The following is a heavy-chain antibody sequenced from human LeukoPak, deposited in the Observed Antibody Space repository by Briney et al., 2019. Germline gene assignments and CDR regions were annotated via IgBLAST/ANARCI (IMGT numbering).Heavy chain of an antibody. CDR2: IRSKIYGGTP. Sequence: GGSLRLSCTASGFTFGDYAMTWVRQAPGKGLEWVGFIRSKIYGGTPEYAASVKGRFTISRDDSKGIAYLQVNSLETEDTAVYYCTRDQTPYYWGQGTLVTVSS. CDR1: GFTFGDYA. CDR3: TRDQTPYY. J-gene: IGHJ4*02. V-gene: IGHV3-49*04.